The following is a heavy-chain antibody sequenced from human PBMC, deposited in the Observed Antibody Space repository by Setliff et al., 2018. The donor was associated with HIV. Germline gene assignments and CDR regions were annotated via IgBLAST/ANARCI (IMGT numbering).Heavy chain of an antibody. Sequence: GGSLRLSCAASGFTFSTYTMNWVRQAPGKGLEWVANIHKDGSEKYYVDSVKGRFTISRDNAKDSLYLQMNSLRGEDTAVYYCAGSRGYFVKAEWGQGTLVTVSS. D-gene: IGHD3-22*01. CDR3: AGSRGYFVKAE. CDR2: IHKDGSEK. CDR1: GFTFSTYT. V-gene: IGHV3-7*01. J-gene: IGHJ4*02.